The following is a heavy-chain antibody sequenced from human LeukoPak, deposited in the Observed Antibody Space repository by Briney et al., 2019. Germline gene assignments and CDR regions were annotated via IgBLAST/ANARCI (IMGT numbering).Heavy chain of an antibody. Sequence: GGSLRLSCAASGFTFSSYGMHWVRQAPGKGLEWVAFIRYDGSNKYYADSVKGRFTITRDNSKNTLYLQMNSLRAEDTAVYYCAKDRRDADYEFYFDYWGQGTLVTVSS. CDR1: GFTFSSYG. CDR3: AKDRRDADYEFYFDY. V-gene: IGHV3-30*02. D-gene: IGHD4-17*01. CDR2: IRYDGSNK. J-gene: IGHJ4*02.